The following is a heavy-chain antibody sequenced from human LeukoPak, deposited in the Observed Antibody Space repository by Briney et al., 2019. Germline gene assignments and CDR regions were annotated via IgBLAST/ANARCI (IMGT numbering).Heavy chain of an antibody. Sequence: GGSLRLSCAASGFTFSSYNMNWVRQTPGKGLEWVSSISSSSSYIYYADSVKGRFTISRDNAKNSLYLQMNSLRAEDTAVYYCARRWFGESDAFDIWGQGTMVTVSS. D-gene: IGHD3-10*01. V-gene: IGHV3-21*01. CDR1: GFTFSSYN. CDR3: ARRWFGESDAFDI. CDR2: ISSSSSYI. J-gene: IGHJ3*02.